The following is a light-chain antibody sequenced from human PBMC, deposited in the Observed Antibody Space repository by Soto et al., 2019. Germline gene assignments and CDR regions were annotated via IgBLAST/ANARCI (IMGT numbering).Light chain of an antibody. V-gene: IGKV1-27*01. CDR1: QDIGYF. J-gene: IGKJ3*01. CDR3: QKYESAHFT. Sequence: DIQMTQSPSSLSASVGDRVTITCRASQDIGYFLTWYQQRPGKVPKLIIYSASSLFSGAPSRFSGSGSGTDFPLTILNLQPDDVETYYCQKYESAHFTFGPGTRVEIK. CDR2: SAS.